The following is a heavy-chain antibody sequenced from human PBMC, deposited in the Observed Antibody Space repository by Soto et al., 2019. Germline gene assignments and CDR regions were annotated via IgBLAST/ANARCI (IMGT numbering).Heavy chain of an antibody. J-gene: IGHJ4*02. CDR1: GFTFSSYG. V-gene: IGHV3-33*01. CDR2: IWYDGSNK. Sequence: QVQLVESGGGVVQPGRSLRLSCAASGFTFSSYGMHWVRQAPGKGLEWVAVIWYDGSNKYYADSVKGRFTISRDNSKNTRYLQMNSLRAEDTAVYYCARGALHDYGDYVNYWGQGTLVTVST. D-gene: IGHD4-17*01. CDR3: ARGALHDYGDYVNY.